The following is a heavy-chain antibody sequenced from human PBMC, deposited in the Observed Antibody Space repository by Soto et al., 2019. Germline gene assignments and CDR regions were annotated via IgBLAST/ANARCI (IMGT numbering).Heavy chain of an antibody. V-gene: IGHV4-34*01. J-gene: IGHJ3*02. Sequence: SETLSLTCAVYGGSFSGYYWSWIRQPPGKGLEWIGEINHSGSTNYNPSLKSRVTISVDTSKNQFSLKLSSVTAADTAVYYCARGAPASYIWGSYRPSPNAFDIWGQGTMVTVSS. CDR1: GGSFSGYY. CDR3: ARGAPASYIWGSYRPSPNAFDI. CDR2: INHSGST. D-gene: IGHD3-16*02.